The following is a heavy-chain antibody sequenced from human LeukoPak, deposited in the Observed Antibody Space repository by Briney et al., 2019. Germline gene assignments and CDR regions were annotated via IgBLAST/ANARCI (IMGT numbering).Heavy chain of an antibody. CDR3: ARESPLRFIDP. V-gene: IGHV4-31*03. CDR1: GGSISSGGYY. J-gene: IGHJ5*02. CDR2: IYYRGST. Sequence: PSETLSLTCTVSGGSISSGGYYWSWIRQHPGKGLEWIGYIYYRGSTYYNPYIKSRVTISVDTSKNQFSLKLSSVTAADTAVYYCARESPLRFIDPWGQGTLVTVSS. D-gene: IGHD5-12*01.